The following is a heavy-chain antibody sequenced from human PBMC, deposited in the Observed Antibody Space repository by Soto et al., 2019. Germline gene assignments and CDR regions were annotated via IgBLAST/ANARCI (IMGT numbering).Heavy chain of an antibody. D-gene: IGHD3-3*01. CDR1: GGTLIGYY. V-gene: IGHV4-4*07. Sequence: SETLSLTCTVTGGTLIGYYWTFIRQSAGGGLEWIGRIYSSGSTNYNPSLKSRVTISLDTSMSHFSLRLRSVSAADTAVYYCARGQRFSDWFDPWGQGTLVTVSS. CDR2: IYSSGST. CDR3: ARGQRFSDWFDP. J-gene: IGHJ5*02.